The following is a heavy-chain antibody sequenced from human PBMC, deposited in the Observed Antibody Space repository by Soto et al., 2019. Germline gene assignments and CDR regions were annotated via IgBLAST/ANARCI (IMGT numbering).Heavy chain of an antibody. Sequence: QVQLVQSGAEVKKPGASVKVSCKASGYTFTSYGISWVRQAPGQGLEWMGWISAYNGNTNYAQKLQGRVTMTADTPTSTAYMGLRSLRSDDTAVYYCARYCSGGSCQSNFDYWGQGTLVTVSS. D-gene: IGHD2-15*01. J-gene: IGHJ4*02. V-gene: IGHV1-18*01. CDR1: GYTFTSYG. CDR3: ARYCSGGSCQSNFDY. CDR2: ISAYNGNT.